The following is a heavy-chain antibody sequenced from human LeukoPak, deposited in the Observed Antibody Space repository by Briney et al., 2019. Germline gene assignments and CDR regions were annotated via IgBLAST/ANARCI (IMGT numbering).Heavy chain of an antibody. D-gene: IGHD2-15*01. Sequence: SETLSLTCTVSGGSISSYYWSWIRQPPGKGLEWIGYIYYSGSTNYNPSLKSRVTISVDTSKNQFSLKLSSVTAADTAVYYCARADGYCSGGSCYPRAFDVWGQGTMVTVSS. V-gene: IGHV4-59*01. CDR3: ARADGYCSGGSCYPRAFDV. J-gene: IGHJ3*01. CDR1: GGSISSYY. CDR2: IYYSGST.